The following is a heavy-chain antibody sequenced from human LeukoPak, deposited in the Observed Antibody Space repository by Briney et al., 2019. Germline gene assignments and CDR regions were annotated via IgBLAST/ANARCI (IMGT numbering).Heavy chain of an antibody. V-gene: IGHV4-59*08. CDR1: GGSNSSYY. J-gene: IGHJ5*02. CDR2: IYYSGST. CDR3: ARHAIVVVAATSWFDP. Sequence: SETLSLTCTVSGGSNSSYYWSWIRQPPGKGLEWIGYIYYSGSTNYNPSLKSRVTISVDTSKNQFSLKLSSVTAADTAVYYCARHAIVVVAATSWFDPWGQGTLVTVSS. D-gene: IGHD2-15*01.